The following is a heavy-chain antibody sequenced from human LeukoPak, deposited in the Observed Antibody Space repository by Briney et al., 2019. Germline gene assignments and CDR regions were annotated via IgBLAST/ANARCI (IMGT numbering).Heavy chain of an antibody. D-gene: IGHD3-10*01. J-gene: IGHJ5*02. CDR1: GYTFSSDD. V-gene: IGHV1-8*02. CDR2: MNPKSGNT. Sequence: ASVKVSCKASGYTFSSDDINWVRQAPGQGLEWMGWMNPKSGNTGYAQKFLGRVTMTRNTSISTAYMELSRLRSEDTAVYYCARGRVFPGVAPRQVWFDPWGQDTPVTVSS. CDR3: ARGRVFPGVAPRQVWFDP.